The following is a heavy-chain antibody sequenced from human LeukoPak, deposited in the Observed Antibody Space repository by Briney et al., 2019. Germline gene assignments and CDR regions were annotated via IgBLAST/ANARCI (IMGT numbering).Heavy chain of an antibody. Sequence: SVKVSCKASGGAFSSYAISWVRQAPGPGLEWMGGIITIFGTANYAQKCQGRVTMTRDMSTSTVYMELSSLRSEDTAVYYCARGSPTYCYDFLDSWGQGTLVTVSS. D-gene: IGHD3-22*01. CDR1: GGAFSSYA. CDR3: ARGSPTYCYDFLDS. CDR2: IITIFGTA. V-gene: IGHV1-69*05. J-gene: IGHJ4*02.